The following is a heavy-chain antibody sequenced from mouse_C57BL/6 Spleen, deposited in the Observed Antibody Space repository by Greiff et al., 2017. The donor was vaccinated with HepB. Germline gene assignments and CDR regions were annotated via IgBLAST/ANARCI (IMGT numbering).Heavy chain of an antibody. CDR1: GFTFSSYA. V-gene: IGHV5-9-1*02. CDR3: TRALYDYDGGYFDY. J-gene: IGHJ2*01. CDR2: ISSGGDYI. Sequence: EVKLVESGEGLVKPGGSLKLSCAASGFTFSSYAMSWVRQTPEKRLEWVAYISSGGDYIYYADTVKGRFTISRDNARNTLYLQMSSLKSEDTAMYYCTRALYDYDGGYFDYWGQGTTLTVSS. D-gene: IGHD2-4*01.